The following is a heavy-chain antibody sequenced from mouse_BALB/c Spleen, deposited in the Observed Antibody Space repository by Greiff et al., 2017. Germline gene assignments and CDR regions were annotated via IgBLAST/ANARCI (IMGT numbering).Heavy chain of an antibody. J-gene: IGHJ4*01. Sequence: EVQVVESGGGLVQPGGSRKLSCAASGFTFSSFGMHWVRQAPEKGLEWVAYISSGSSTIYYADTVKGRFTITRDNARNILYLQMSSMRSEDTAMYYCARGEGPYDGYAMDYWGQGTSVTVSA. CDR1: GFTFSSFG. V-gene: IGHV5-17*02. CDR3: ARGEGPYDGYAMDY. D-gene: IGHD2-12*01. CDR2: ISSGSSTI.